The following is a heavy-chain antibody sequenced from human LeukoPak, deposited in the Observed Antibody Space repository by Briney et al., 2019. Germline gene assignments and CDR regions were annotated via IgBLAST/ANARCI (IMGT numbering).Heavy chain of an antibody. CDR2: IYYSGST. J-gene: IGHJ5*02. Sequence: PSETLSLTCTVSGGSISSYYWSWIRQPPGKGLEWIGYIYYSGSTNYNPSLKSRVTISVDTSKNQFSLKLSSVTAADTAVYYCARLKSKQWLVRKKEKNWFDPWGQGTLVTVSS. CDR3: ARLKSKQWLVRKKEKNWFDP. V-gene: IGHV4-59*01. D-gene: IGHD6-19*01. CDR1: GGSISSYY.